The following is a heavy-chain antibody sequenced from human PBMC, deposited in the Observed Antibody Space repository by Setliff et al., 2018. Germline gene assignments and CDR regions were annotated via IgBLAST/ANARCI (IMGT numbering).Heavy chain of an antibody. J-gene: IGHJ4*02. CDR1: GFTFSSYW. Sequence: GGSLRLSCAASGFTFSSYWMSWVRQAPGKGLEWVANIKQDGSEKYYVDSVKGRFTISRDNAKNSLYLQMNSLRAEDTAVYYCARDREYYDSSGYYPDDYWGQGTLVTVSS. CDR3: ARDREYYDSSGYYPDDY. CDR2: IKQDGSEK. D-gene: IGHD3-22*01. V-gene: IGHV3-7*01.